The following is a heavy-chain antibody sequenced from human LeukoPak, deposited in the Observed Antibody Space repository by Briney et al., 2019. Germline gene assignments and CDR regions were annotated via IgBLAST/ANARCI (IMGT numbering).Heavy chain of an antibody. CDR2: IKQDGSEK. D-gene: IGHD3-3*01. CDR3: ARDGTYYDFWSGFYWLDY. CDR1: GFTFSSYW. J-gene: IGHJ4*02. Sequence: GGSLRLSXAAPGFTFSSYWMSWVRQSPGKGLEWVANIKQDGSEKYYVDSVKGRFTISRDNAKNSLYLQMNSLRAEDTAVYYCARDGTYYDFWSGFYWLDYWGQGTLVTVSS. V-gene: IGHV3-7*01.